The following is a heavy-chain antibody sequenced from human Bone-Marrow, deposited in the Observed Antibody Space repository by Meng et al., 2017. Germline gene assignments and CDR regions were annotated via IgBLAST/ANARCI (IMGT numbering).Heavy chain of an antibody. CDR1: GFYFSNAW. V-gene: IGHV3-15*01. Sequence: VHLLESGGDLVKLGVSLRLSCAASGFYFSNAWMSWVRQAPGKGLEWVGRIKSNTDGGTAEYAAPVTGRFTISRDDSKSTLYLQMDSLITEDTAVYFCATGAAAADHWGQGTLVTVSS. D-gene: IGHD6-13*01. CDR3: ATGAAAADH. CDR2: IKSNTDGGTA. J-gene: IGHJ4*02.